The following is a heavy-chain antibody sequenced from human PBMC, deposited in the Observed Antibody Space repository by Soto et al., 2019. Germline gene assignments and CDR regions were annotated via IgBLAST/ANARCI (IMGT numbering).Heavy chain of an antibody. D-gene: IGHD2-15*01. CDR3: AHIMVVVAAS. V-gene: IGHV3-30-3*01. CDR2: ISYDGSNK. Sequence: QVQLVESGGGVVQPGRSLRLSCAASGFTFSSYAMHWVRQAPGKGLEWVAVISYDGSNKYYADSVKGRITSSRDNSKNTLYLHMNGHRAEHTAVYYCAHIMVVVAASWGQGTMVTVSS. J-gene: IGHJ3*01. CDR1: GFTFSSYA.